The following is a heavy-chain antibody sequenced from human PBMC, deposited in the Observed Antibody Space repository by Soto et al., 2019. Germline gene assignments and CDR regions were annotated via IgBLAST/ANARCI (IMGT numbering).Heavy chain of an antibody. V-gene: IGHV3-13*01. CDR1: GFTFSSYD. D-gene: IGHD6-19*01. CDR2: IGTAGDT. J-gene: IGHJ3*02. Sequence: GGSLILSCAASGFTFSSYDMHWVRQATGKGLEWVSAIGTAGDTYYPGSVKGRFTISRENAKNSLYLQMNSLRAEDTAVYYCARVLREGVYSSGWTPDDAFDIWGQGTMVTVSS. CDR3: ARVLREGVYSSGWTPDDAFDI.